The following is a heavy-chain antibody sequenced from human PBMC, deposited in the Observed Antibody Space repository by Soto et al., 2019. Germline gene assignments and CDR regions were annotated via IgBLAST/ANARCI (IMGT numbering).Heavy chain of an antibody. CDR1: GFTLSLYA. CDR3: ASGGCRGGSCDFDY. D-gene: IGHD2-15*01. Sequence: EVQLLESGGGLVQPGGSLRLSCAASGFTLSLYAMTWVRQAPGKGLEWDSTVTHNAAASYYADSVKGRFTISRDNSNNTLFLQMNSLSAEDTALYYCASGGCRGGSCDFDYWGQGTLVTVSS. CDR2: VTHNAAAS. J-gene: IGHJ4*02. V-gene: IGHV3-23*01.